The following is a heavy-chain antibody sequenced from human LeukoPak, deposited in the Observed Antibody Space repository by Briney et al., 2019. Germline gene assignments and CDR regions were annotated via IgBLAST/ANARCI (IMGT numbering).Heavy chain of an antibody. D-gene: IGHD1-26*01. J-gene: IGHJ3*02. Sequence: GRSLRLSCAASGFTFSSYGMHWVRQAPGKGLEWVAVIWYDGSNKYYADSVKGRFTISRDNSKNTLYLQMNSLRAEDTAVYYCARELLGWEPPYGDAFDIWGQGTMVTVSS. CDR2: IWYDGSNK. CDR3: ARELLGWEPPYGDAFDI. V-gene: IGHV3-33*01. CDR1: GFTFSSYG.